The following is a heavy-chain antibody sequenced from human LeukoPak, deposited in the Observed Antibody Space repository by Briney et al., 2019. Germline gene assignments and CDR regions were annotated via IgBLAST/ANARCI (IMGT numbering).Heavy chain of an antibody. CDR3: AKEHGGSSWYEDAFDI. V-gene: IGHV3-30*02. CDR2: IRYDGNNK. Sequence: QPGGSLRLSCAASGFTFSSYGMHWVRQAPGKGLEWVAFIRYDGNNKYYADSVKGRFTISRDNAQNSLYLQMNSLRAEDTAVYYCAKEHGGSSWYEDAFDIWGQGTMVTVSS. J-gene: IGHJ3*02. CDR1: GFTFSSYG. D-gene: IGHD6-13*01.